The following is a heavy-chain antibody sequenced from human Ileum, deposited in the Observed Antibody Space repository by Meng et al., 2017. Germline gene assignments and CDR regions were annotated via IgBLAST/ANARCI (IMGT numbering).Heavy chain of an antibody. Sequence: HLQGQQLGPGLVKPSETLSLTCCVSGGPTSSSTYYWGWVRQPPGRGLEYIGIMSDSGTTSYNPSLKSRVTISMDTSKNQFSLKMKSVTAADTAIYYCTRDLGFTSAWGQGTLVTVSS. J-gene: IGHJ5*02. V-gene: IGHV4-39*07. D-gene: IGHD3-10*01. CDR3: TRDLGFTSA. CDR2: MSDSGTT. CDR1: GGPTSSSTYY.